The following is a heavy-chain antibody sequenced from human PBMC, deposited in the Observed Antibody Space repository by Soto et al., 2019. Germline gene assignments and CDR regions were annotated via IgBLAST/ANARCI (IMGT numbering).Heavy chain of an antibody. V-gene: IGHV4-34*01. CDR1: GGSFSGYY. D-gene: IGHD3-3*01. CDR2: INHSGST. J-gene: IGHJ3*02. CDR3: ASGTGITIFGVVAPYLDI. Sequence: QVQLQQWGAGLSKPSETLSLTCAVYGGSFSGYYWSWIRQPPGKGLEWIGEINHSGSTNYNPSLKSRVTISVDTSKNQFSLKLSSVTAADTAVYYCASGTGITIFGVVAPYLDIWGQGTMVTVSS.